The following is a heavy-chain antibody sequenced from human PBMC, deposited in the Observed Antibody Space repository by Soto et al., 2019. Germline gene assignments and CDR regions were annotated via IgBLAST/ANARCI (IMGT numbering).Heavy chain of an antibody. CDR2: ISFSSSTI. CDR1: GFIFSTYS. D-gene: IGHD2-8*01. V-gene: IGHV3-48*02. J-gene: IGHJ5*02. CDR3: ARDNGMAGSFDP. Sequence: EVQLVESGGGLVQPGGSLRLSCAASGFIFSTYSMNWVRQAPGKGLEWVSYISFSSSTIFYADSVRGRFTISRDNAKNSLYLQMNTLRDEDTAVYYCARDNGMAGSFDPWCQGTLVTVSS.